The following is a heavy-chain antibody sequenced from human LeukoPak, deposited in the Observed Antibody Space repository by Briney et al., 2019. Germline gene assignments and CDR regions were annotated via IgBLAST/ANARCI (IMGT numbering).Heavy chain of an antibody. Sequence: GGSLRLSCAASGFTFSSYSMNWVRQAPGKGLEWVSSISSSSSYIYYADSVKGRFTISRDNAKNSLYLQMNSLRAEDTAAYYCARGRGTDDAFDIWGQGTMVTVSS. CDR1: GFTFSSYS. J-gene: IGHJ3*02. V-gene: IGHV3-21*01. CDR2: ISSSSSYI. CDR3: ARGRGTDDAFDI. D-gene: IGHD1-1*01.